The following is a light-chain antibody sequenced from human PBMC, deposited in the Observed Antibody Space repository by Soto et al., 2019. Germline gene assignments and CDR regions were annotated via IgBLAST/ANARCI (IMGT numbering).Light chain of an antibody. J-gene: IGLJ3*02. V-gene: IGLV2-11*01. CDR3: CSYAVSYTLVV. CDR1: SSDVGGYNY. Sequence: QSALTQPRSVSGSPGQSVTISCTGTSSDVGGYNYVSWYQQHPGKAPKLMIYDVSERPSGVPDRFSGSKSGNTASLTISGLQAEDEADYYCCSYAVSYTLVVFGGGTKLTVL. CDR2: DVS.